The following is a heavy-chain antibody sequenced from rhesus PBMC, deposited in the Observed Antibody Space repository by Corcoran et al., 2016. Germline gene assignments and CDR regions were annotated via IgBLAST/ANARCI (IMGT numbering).Heavy chain of an antibody. J-gene: IGHJ4*01. D-gene: IGHD3-34*01. CDR3: ARFSDWGDYYPLFDY. V-gene: IGHV4-65*01. CDR2: ISGSSGIT. Sequence: QVQLQESGPGLVKPSETLSLTCAVSGGSVSSSNWWSWIRQPPGKVLEWIGYISGSSGITYYNPSLKSRVTNSPATSKNQFYLKLSSVTAADTAVYYCARFSDWGDYYPLFDYWGQGVLVTVSS. CDR1: GGSVSSSNW.